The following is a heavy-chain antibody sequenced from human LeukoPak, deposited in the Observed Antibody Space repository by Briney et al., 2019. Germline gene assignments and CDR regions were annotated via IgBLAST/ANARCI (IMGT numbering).Heavy chain of an antibody. CDR1: GYTFTSYH. CDR3: ARDGGIYSPSEN. D-gene: IGHD1-26*01. J-gene: IGHJ1*01. V-gene: IGHV1-46*01. Sequence: ASVKVSCKASGYTFTSYHVHWVRQAPGQGLEWMGIINPNGGSTAYAQKFQGRLTMTGDTSTSTVYMELSSLTSEDTALYYCARDGGIYSPSENWGQGTLVTVSS. CDR2: INPNGGST.